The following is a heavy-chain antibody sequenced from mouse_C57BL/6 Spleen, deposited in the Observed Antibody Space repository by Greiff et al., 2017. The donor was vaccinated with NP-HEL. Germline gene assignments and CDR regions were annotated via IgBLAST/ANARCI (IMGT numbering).Heavy chain of an antibody. J-gene: IGHJ4*01. D-gene: IGHD2-3*01. Sequence: VQLKESGPELVKPGDSVKISCKASGYSFTGYFMNWVMESHGKSLEWIGRINPYNGDTFYNQKFKGKATLTVDKSSSTAHMELRSLTSEDSAVYYCARGIYDGYPSYAMDYWGQGTSVTVSS. CDR3: ARGIYDGYPSYAMDY. V-gene: IGHV1-20*01. CDR1: GYSFTGYF. CDR2: INPYNGDT.